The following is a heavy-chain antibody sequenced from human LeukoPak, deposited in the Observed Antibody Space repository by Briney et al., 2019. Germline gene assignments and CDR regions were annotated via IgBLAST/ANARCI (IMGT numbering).Heavy chain of an antibody. J-gene: IGHJ4*02. D-gene: IGHD6-25*01. Sequence: ASVKVSCKASGYTFKMYGVSWVRQAPGQGLEWMGWVSGYRGETNYAYKLQDRVTMTSDTSTSTAYMELRSLRSDDTAVYFRARDHQQRAKFDYWGQGTLVTVSS. CDR3: ARDHQQRAKFDY. CDR1: GYTFKMYG. V-gene: IGHV1-18*01. CDR2: VSGYRGET.